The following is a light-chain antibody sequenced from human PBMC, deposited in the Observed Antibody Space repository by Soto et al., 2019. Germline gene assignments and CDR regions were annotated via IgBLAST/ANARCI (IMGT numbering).Light chain of an antibody. CDR1: SSDVGGYKY. Sequence: QSVLTQPASVSGSPGQSITISCTGTSSDVGGYKYVSWFQQYPGKVPKLIIYEVNDRPSGVSNRFSASKSGNTASLTISGLQAEDEADYCCSSYTRQSTYVFGTGTKLTVL. CDR3: SSYTRQSTYV. J-gene: IGLJ1*01. V-gene: IGLV2-14*03. CDR2: EVN.